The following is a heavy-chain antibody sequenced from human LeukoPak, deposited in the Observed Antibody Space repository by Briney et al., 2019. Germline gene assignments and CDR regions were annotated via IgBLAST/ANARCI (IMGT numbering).Heavy chain of an antibody. Sequence: SETLSLTCTVSGGSISSYYWSWIRQPPGKGLEWIGYIYYSGSTKYNPSLKSRVAISIDTSKNQFSLKLSSVTAADTAVYYCGRDSLGSGGTYYWGQGTLVTVSS. V-gene: IGHV4-59*01. J-gene: IGHJ4*02. D-gene: IGHD6-19*01. CDR2: IYYSGST. CDR1: GGSISSYY. CDR3: GRDSLGSGGTYY.